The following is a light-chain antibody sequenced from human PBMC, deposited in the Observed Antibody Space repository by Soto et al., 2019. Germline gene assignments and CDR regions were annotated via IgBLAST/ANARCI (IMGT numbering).Light chain of an antibody. V-gene: IGKV1-39*01. J-gene: IGKJ1*01. CDR2: EST. CDR3: QQSFFAPPT. Sequence: DIHIAQYTSSVSASVGDTVTITCRASQNVRSYLNWYQQKPGKAPKLLIYESTTLESGAPSTFSGDGFGTDFTLTISSLHPGDFATYYCQQSFFAPPTFGRGTKVDIK. CDR1: QNVRSY.